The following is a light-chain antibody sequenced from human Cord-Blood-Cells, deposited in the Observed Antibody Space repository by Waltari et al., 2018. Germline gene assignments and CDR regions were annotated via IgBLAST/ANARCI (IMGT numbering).Light chain of an antibody. CDR1: QSVSSSY. CDR3: QQYGSSPYT. CDR2: GAS. Sequence: EIVLTQSPGTLSLSPGERATISCRASQSVSSSYLAGYQQKPGQAPRLLIYGASSRATGIPDRFSGSGSGTDFTLTISILEPEEFAVYYCQQYGSSPYTFGQGTKLEIK. V-gene: IGKV3-20*01. J-gene: IGKJ2*01.